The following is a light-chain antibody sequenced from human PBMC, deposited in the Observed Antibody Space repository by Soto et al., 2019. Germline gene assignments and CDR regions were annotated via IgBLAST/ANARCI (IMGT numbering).Light chain of an antibody. CDR2: GAS. V-gene: IGKV1-39*01. CDR1: QSVSTY. Sequence: DIQMTQSPSSLSTSVGDRVTITCRTSQSVSTYLNWYQQRPGKAPKLLIYGASSLQSGVPSRFSGSGSGTHFTLTISSLQPEDFAFYYCQQYSRYSFTFGPGTKVEI. CDR3: QQYSRYSFT. J-gene: IGKJ3*01.